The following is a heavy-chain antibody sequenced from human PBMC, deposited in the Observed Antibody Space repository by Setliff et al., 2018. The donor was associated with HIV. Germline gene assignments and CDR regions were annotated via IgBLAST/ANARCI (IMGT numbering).Heavy chain of an antibody. V-gene: IGHV4-39*07. CDR1: GGSISSSSYY. CDR2: IYYSGST. J-gene: IGHJ3*02. D-gene: IGHD6-19*01. Sequence: SETLSLTCTVSGGSISSSSYYWGWIRQPPGKGLEWIGSIYYSGSTYYNPSLKSRVTISVGTSKNQFSLKLSSVTAADTAVYYCASFGGWYPDAFDIWGQGTMVTVSS. CDR3: ASFGGWYPDAFDI.